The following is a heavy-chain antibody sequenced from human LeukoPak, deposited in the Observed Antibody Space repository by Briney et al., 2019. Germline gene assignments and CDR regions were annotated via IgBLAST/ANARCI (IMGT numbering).Heavy chain of an antibody. CDR3: ARDRYSGSYYYLDY. Sequence: PSETLSLTCTVSGGSISSYYWSWIRQPPGKGLEWIGYIYYSGSTNYNPSLKSRVTISVDTSKNQFSLKLSSVTAADTAVYYCARDRYSGSYYYLDYWGQGTLVTVSS. D-gene: IGHD1-26*01. V-gene: IGHV4-59*12. CDR2: IYYSGST. CDR1: GGSISSYY. J-gene: IGHJ4*02.